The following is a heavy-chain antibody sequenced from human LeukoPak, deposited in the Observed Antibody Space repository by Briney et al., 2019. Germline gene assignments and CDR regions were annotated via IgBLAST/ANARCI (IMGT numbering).Heavy chain of an antibody. CDR1: GGSIKSNNW. CDR2: IYHSGST. Sequence: SETLSLTCAVSGGSIKSNNWWSWVRQPPGKGLEWIGEIYHSGSTNYNPSLESRVTVSVDKSKNQLSLKLSSVTAADTAMYYCASGGYSYGFDYWGQGTLVTVSS. D-gene: IGHD5-18*01. CDR3: ASGGYSYGFDY. V-gene: IGHV4-4*02. J-gene: IGHJ4*02.